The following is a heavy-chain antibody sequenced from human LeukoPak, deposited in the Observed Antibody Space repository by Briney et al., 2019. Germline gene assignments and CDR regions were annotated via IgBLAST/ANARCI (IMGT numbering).Heavy chain of an antibody. CDR2: ISSIGSTI. J-gene: IGHJ6*02. CDR1: GFTFSDYY. V-gene: IGHV3-11*01. CDR3: ARDSGYEPINYYYYYGMDV. D-gene: IGHD5-12*01. Sequence: PGGCLRLSCAASGFTFSDYYMSWIRQAPGKGLELVSYISSIGSTIYYADSVKGRFTISRDNAKNSLYLQTNSLRAEDTAVYYCARDSGYEPINYYYYYGMDVWGQGTTVTVSS.